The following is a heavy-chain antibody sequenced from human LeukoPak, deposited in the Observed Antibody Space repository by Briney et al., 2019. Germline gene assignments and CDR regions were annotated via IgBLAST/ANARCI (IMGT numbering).Heavy chain of an antibody. CDR2: IYYSGTT. CDR1: GGSISSRTYY. Sequence: SETLSLTCTVSGGSISSRTYYWGWIRQPPGKGLEWIGTIYYSGTTYYNPSLKSRVTISLDTSKNQFSLKLSSVTAADTAIYYCARDFSSSSTVYYYYMDVWGKGTTVTVSS. V-gene: IGHV4-39*07. D-gene: IGHD6-6*01. CDR3: ARDFSSSSTVYYYYMDV. J-gene: IGHJ6*03.